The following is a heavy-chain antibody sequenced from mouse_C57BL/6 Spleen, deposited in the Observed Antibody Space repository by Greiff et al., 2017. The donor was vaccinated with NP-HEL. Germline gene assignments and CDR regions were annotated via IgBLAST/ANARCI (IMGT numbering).Heavy chain of an antibody. D-gene: IGHD1-1*01. CDR2: INPNNGGT. CDR1: GYTFTDYY. Sequence: VQLQPSGPELVKPGASVKISCKASGYTFTDYYMNWVKQSHGKSLEWIGDINPNNGGTSYNQKFKGKATLTVDKSSSTAYMELRSLTSEDSAVYYCERGRLYGSADWGQGTLVTVSA. CDR3: ERGRLYGSAD. V-gene: IGHV1-26*01. J-gene: IGHJ3*01.